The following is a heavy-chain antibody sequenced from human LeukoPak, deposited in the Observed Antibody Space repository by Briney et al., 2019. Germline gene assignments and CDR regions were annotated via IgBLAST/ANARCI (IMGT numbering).Heavy chain of an antibody. D-gene: IGHD2-2*01. V-gene: IGHV3-23*01. CDR2: ISNSGGIT. CDR1: GFSFSAYG. Sequence: PGGSLRLSCAASGFSFSAYGMTWVRQAPGKGLEWASVISNSGGITHYADSVKGRFTISRDNSKNRLYLQMNSLRAEDTAVYYCAKTMGTSWDFDYWGQGTLVTVSS. J-gene: IGHJ4*02. CDR3: AKTMGTSWDFDY.